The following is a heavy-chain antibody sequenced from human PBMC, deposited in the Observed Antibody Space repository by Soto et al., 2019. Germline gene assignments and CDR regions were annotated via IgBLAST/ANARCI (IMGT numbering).Heavy chain of an antibody. V-gene: IGHV3-23*01. CDR3: AKDASLHLGEVASVLLLDY. CDR1: GFTFSSYA. CDR2: ISGSGGST. J-gene: IGHJ4*02. Sequence: EVQLLESGGGLVQPGGSLRLSCAASGFTFSSYAMRWVRQAPGKGLEWVSAISGSGGSTYYADSVKGRFTISRDNSKNTLYLPMNSLRAGDTAVYYCAKDASLHLGEVASVLLLDYWGQGTLVTVSS. D-gene: IGHD3-16*01.